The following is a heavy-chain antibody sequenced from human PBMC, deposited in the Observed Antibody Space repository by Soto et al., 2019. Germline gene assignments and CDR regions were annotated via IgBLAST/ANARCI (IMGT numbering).Heavy chain of an antibody. D-gene: IGHD3-16*02. CDR3: ARGTSAPYYDYIWGSYRPIQFDY. J-gene: IGHJ4*02. V-gene: IGHV4-34*01. CDR2: INHSGST. Sequence: ETLSLTCAVYGGSFSGYYWSWIRQPPGKGLEWIGEINHSGSTNYNPSLKSRVTISVDTSKNQFSLKLSSVTAADTAVYYCARGTSAPYYDYIWGSYRPIQFDYWGQGTLVTVSS. CDR1: GGSFSGYY.